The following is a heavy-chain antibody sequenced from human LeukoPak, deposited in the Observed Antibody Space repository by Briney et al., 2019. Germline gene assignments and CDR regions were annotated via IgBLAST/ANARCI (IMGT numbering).Heavy chain of an antibody. CDR3: ARGGYSYGLVY. CDR1: GGSISSYY. J-gene: IGHJ4*02. V-gene: IGHV4-59*01. CDR2: IYYSGST. D-gene: IGHD5-18*01. Sequence: SETLSLTCTVWGGSISSYYWSWIRQPPGKGLEWIGYIYYSGSTNYNPPLKSRVTISVDTSKNQFSLKLSPVTAADTAVYYCARGGYSYGLVYWGQGTLVTVSS.